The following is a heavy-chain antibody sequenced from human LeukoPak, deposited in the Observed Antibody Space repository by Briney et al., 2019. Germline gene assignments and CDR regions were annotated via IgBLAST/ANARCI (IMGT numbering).Heavy chain of an antibody. CDR1: GYTFTGYY. D-gene: IGHD6-13*01. CDR3: ARGSSSWFGLELLANYYYYGMDV. Sequence: ASVTVSFKASGYTFTGYYMHWVRQAPGQGLEWMGWINPNSGGTNYAQKFQGWVTMTRDTSISTAYMELSRLRSDDTAVYYCARGSSSWFGLELLANYYYYGMDVWGQGTTVTVSS. V-gene: IGHV1-2*04. CDR2: INPNSGGT. J-gene: IGHJ6*02.